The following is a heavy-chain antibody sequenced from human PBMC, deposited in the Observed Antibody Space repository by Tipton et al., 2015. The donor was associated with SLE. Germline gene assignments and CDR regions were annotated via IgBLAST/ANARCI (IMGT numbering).Heavy chain of an antibody. CDR1: GFTFSAYA. Sequence: GSLRLSCAASGFTFSAYAMSWVRQAPGKGLEWVSVIYSGDSSTYYEDSVKGRFTISRDNSKKTLYLQMHSLSAEDTAIYYYAKDTGRGFFDLWGRGALVTVSS. D-gene: IGHD4-17*01. CDR3: AKDTGRGFFDL. J-gene: IGHJ2*01. V-gene: IGHV3-23*03. CDR2: IYSGDSST.